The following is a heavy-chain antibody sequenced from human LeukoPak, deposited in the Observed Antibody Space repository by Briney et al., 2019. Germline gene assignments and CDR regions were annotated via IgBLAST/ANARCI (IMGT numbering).Heavy chain of an antibody. CDR2: ISGSGGST. V-gene: IGHV3-23*01. CDR3: AKNQWLYTPHY. CDR1: GFTFSSYS. Sequence: GGSLRLSCAASGFTFSSYSMSWVRQAPGKGLEWVSAISGSGGSTYYADSVKGRFTISRDNSKNTLYLQMHSLKAEDTAVYYCAKNQWLYTPHYWGQGTLVTVSS. J-gene: IGHJ4*02. D-gene: IGHD3-22*01.